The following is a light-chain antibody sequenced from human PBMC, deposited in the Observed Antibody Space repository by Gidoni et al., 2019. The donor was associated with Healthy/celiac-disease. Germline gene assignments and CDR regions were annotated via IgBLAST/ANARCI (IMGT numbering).Light chain of an antibody. CDR2: GAS. CDR3: QQYGSSRT. CDR1: QSVSSSY. V-gene: IGKV3-20*01. Sequence: EFVLTHPPGTLSLSPGERATLSCRASQSVSSSYLAWYQQKPGQAPRLLIYGASSRATGIPDRFSGSGSGTDFTLTISRLEPEDFAVYYCQQYGSSRTFXQXTKVEIK. J-gene: IGKJ1*01.